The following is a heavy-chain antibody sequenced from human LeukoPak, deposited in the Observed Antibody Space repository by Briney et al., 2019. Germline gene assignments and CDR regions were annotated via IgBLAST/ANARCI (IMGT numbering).Heavy chain of an antibody. D-gene: IGHD3-16*02. CDR1: GYTFTSYD. CDR3: ARGPPISWYYYYGMDV. Sequence: ASVKVSCKASGYTFTSYDINWVRQATGQGLEWMGWMNPNSGNTGYAQKFQGRVTMTRNTSISTAYMELSSLRSEYTAVYYCARGPPISWYYYYGMDVWGQGTTVTVSS. J-gene: IGHJ6*02. V-gene: IGHV1-8*01. CDR2: MNPNSGNT.